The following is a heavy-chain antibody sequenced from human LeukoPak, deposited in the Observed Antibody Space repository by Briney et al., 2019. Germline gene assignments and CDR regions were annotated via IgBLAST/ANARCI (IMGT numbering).Heavy chain of an antibody. D-gene: IGHD3-22*01. CDR1: GFTFSSYG. CDR3: AGHLGYYDPNYFDY. V-gene: IGHV3-30*03. Sequence: GGSLRLFCAASGFTFSSYGMHWVRQAPGKGLEWVAVISYDGSNKYYADSVKGRFTISRDNSKNTLYLQMNSLRAEDTAVYYCAGHLGYYDPNYFDYWGQGTLVTVSS. J-gene: IGHJ4*02. CDR2: ISYDGSNK.